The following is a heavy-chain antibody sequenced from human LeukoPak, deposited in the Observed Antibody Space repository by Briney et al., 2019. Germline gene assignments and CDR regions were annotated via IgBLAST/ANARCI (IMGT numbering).Heavy chain of an antibody. CDR2: FDPENANT. V-gene: IGHV1-24*01. CDR3: VIMSHTVVPTARIYYYMDI. D-gene: IGHD1-1*01. J-gene: IGHJ6*03. Sequence: GASVKVSCKVSGYILTELSIHWVRQAPGKGLEWMGSFDPENANTMSAQTFQGRVTMTEDTSTDTAYMELRSLRSDDTAIYYCVIMSHTVVPTARIYYYMDIWAQGPRSSSP. CDR1: GYILTELS.